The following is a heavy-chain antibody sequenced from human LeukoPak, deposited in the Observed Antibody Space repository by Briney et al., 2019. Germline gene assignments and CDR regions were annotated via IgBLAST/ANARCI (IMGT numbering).Heavy chain of an antibody. CDR2: MNPNSGNT. CDR3: VREIGGSGYLPYDY. Sequence: ASVKVSCKASGYTFTSYDINWVREATAQGLEWMGWMNPNSGNTGYAQKFQGRVTMTRNTAINTAYMELSSLRSEDTAVYYCVREIGGSGYLPYDYWGQGTLVTVSS. V-gene: IGHV1-8*01. J-gene: IGHJ4*02. D-gene: IGHD3-22*01. CDR1: GYTFTSYD.